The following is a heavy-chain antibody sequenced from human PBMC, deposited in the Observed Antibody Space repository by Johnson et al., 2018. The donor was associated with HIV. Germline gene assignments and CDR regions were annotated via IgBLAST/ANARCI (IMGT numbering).Heavy chain of an antibody. Sequence: VQLVESGGGVVQPGRSLRLSCAASGFTFSSYWMSWVRQAPGKGLEWVANIKQDGSEKYYVDSVKGRFTISRDNAKNSLYLQMNSLRAEDTAVYYCARDRHCGGDCYTDDAFDIWGQGTMVTVSS. J-gene: IGHJ3*02. D-gene: IGHD2-21*02. V-gene: IGHV3-7*01. CDR2: IKQDGSEK. CDR3: ARDRHCGGDCYTDDAFDI. CDR1: GFTFSSYW.